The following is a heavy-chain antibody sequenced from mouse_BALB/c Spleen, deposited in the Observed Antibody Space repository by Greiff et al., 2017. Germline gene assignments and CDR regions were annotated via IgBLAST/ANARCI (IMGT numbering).Heavy chain of an antibody. D-gene: IGHD4-1*01. CDR3: AKRAWDYFDD. CDR2: ISYDGSN. Sequence: EVQLVESGPGLVKPSQSLSLTCSVTGYSITSGYYWNWIRQFPGNKLEWMGYISYDGSNNYNPSLKNRISITRDTSKNQFCLKLNSVTTEDTATYYCAKRAWDYFDDWGQGTTLTVSS. V-gene: IGHV3-6*02. CDR1: GYSITSGYY. J-gene: IGHJ2*01.